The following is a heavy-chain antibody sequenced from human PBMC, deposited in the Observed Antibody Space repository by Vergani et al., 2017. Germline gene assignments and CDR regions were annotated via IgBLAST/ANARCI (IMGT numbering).Heavy chain of an antibody. CDR3: ARGSLGYCSSTSCPNWFDP. CDR2: INPSGGST. Sequence: QVQLVQSGAEVKKPGASVKVSCKASGYTFTSYYMPWVRQAPGQGLEWMGIINPSGGSTSYAQKFQGRVTMTRDTSTSTVDMELSSLRAEDTAVYYCARGSLGYCSSTSCPNWFDPWGQGTLVTVSS. CDR1: GYTFTSYY. V-gene: IGHV1-46*01. J-gene: IGHJ5*02. D-gene: IGHD2-2*01.